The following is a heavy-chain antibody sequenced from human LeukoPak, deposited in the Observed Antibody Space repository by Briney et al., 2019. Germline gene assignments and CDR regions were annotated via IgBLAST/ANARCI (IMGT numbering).Heavy chain of an antibody. V-gene: IGHV4-34*01. CDR3: ARHLLGSEAAAHDH. D-gene: IGHD6-13*01. CDR2: INESGST. Sequence: PSETLSLTCAVYGGSLSGYLWSWSRQPPGKGLEWIGEINESGSTSHNPSLKSRVTISVDTSKNQFSLKLNSVTAADTAVYYCARHLLGSEAAAHDHWGQGTLVTVSS. J-gene: IGHJ4*02. CDR1: GGSLSGYL.